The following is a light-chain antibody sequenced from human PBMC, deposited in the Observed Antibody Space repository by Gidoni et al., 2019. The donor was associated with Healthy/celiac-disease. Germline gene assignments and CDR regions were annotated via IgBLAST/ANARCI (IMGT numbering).Light chain of an antibody. CDR2: DAS. V-gene: IGKV3-11*01. CDR1: QSVSSY. CDR3: QQRSNWPT. Sequence: EIVLTQSPATLSLSPGERATLSCRASQSVSSYLAWYQQKPGQAPRLLIYDASNRATGIPARFSGSGSGTDFTLIISSLEPEDFAVYYFQQRSNWPTFGGGTKVEIK. J-gene: IGKJ4*01.